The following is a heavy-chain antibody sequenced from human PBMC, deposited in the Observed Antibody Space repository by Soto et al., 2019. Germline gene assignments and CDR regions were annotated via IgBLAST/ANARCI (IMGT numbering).Heavy chain of an antibody. V-gene: IGHV4-39*01. J-gene: IGHJ4*02. CDR2: IYYSGST. CDR3: ARQYRTTVTKVADY. D-gene: IGHD4-4*01. CDR1: GGSISSSSYY. Sequence: SETLSLTCTVSGGSISSSSYYWGWIRQPPGKGLEWIGSIYYSGSTYYNPSLKSRVTISVDTSKNQFYLKLSSVTAADTAVYYCARQYRTTVTKVADYWGQGTLVTVSS.